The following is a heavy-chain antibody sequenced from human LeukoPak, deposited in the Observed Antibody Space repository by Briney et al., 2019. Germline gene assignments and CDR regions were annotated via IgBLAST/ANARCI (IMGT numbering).Heavy chain of an antibody. CDR2: IDPSDSYT. J-gene: IGHJ4*02. CDR3: ARQSYSGSYYLDY. V-gene: IGHV5-10-1*01. D-gene: IGHD1-26*01. CDR1: GYSFTSYW. Sequence: GESLKISCKGSGYSFTSYWISWVRQMPGKGLEWMGRIDPSDSYTNYSPSFQGHVTISADKFISTAYLQWSSLRASDTAMYYCARQSYSGSYYLDYWGQGTLVTVSS.